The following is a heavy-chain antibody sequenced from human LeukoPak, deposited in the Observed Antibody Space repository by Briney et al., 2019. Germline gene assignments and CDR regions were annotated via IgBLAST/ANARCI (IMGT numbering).Heavy chain of an antibody. Sequence: AGSLRLSCAASGFTFSTYAMTWVRQAPGKGLEWVSAISGSGGSTYYADSVKGRFTISRDNSKNTLYLQMNSLRAEDTAVYYCARAPYGDYVIYWGQGTLVTVSS. D-gene: IGHD4-17*01. V-gene: IGHV3-23*01. J-gene: IGHJ4*02. CDR2: ISGSGGST. CDR3: ARAPYGDYVIY. CDR1: GFTFSTYA.